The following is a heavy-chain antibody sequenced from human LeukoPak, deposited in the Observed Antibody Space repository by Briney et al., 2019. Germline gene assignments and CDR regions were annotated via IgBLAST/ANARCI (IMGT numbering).Heavy chain of an antibody. CDR1: GGTFSSYA. Sequence: GASVMVSCKATGGTFSSYAISWVRQAPGQGLEWMGGIIPIFGTANYAQKFQGRVTITTDESTSTAYMELSSLRSEDTAVYYCAREEIGPFDYWGQGILVTVSS. V-gene: IGHV1-69*05. D-gene: IGHD5-24*01. J-gene: IGHJ4*02. CDR2: IIPIFGTA. CDR3: AREEIGPFDY.